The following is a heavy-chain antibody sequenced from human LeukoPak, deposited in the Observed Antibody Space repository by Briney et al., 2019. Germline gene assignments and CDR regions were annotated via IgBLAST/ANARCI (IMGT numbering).Heavy chain of an antibody. D-gene: IGHD6-19*01. CDR2: IRYDGSNK. V-gene: IGHV3-30*02. J-gene: IGHJ3*02. CDR3: AKDGEAVAGPHDAFDI. Sequence: VGSLRLSCAASGFTFSSYGMHWVRQAPGKGLEWVAFIRYDGSNKYYADSVKGRFTISRDNSKNTLYLQMNSLRAEDTAVYYCAKDGEAVAGPHDAFDIWGQGTMVTVSS. CDR1: GFTFSSYG.